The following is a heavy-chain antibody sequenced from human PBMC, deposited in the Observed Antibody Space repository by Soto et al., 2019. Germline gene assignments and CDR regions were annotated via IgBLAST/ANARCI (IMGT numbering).Heavy chain of an antibody. Sequence: EVQLVESGGGLVQPGGSLRLSCAASGLTFRNYWMSWVRQAPGKGLEWVANIQEDGSERYYVDSVKGRFTISRDNGENSLFLEMNSLRAEDTAVYYCAREDWYFDLWGRGTLVIVSS. CDR1: GLTFRNYW. CDR2: IQEDGSER. J-gene: IGHJ2*01. CDR3: AREDWYFDL. V-gene: IGHV3-7*01.